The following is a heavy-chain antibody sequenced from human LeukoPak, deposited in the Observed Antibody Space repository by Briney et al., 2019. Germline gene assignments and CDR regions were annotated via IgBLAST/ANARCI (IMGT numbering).Heavy chain of an antibody. CDR3: AREIMGPTTPY. D-gene: IGHD1-26*01. J-gene: IGHJ4*02. Sequence: GGSLRLSCAASGFTFSDYYMTWIRQAPGKGLEWVSYTSSSGSTKHYADSVKGRFTISRDNAKNSLYLQMNSLRVEDTAVYYCAREIMGPTTPYWGQGTLVTVSS. CDR1: GFTFSDYY. CDR2: TSSSGSTK. V-gene: IGHV3-11*04.